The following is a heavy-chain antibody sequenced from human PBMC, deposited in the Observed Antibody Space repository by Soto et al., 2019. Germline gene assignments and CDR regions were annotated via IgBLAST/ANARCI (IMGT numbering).Heavy chain of an antibody. CDR2: INAGNGNT. D-gene: IGHD2-15*01. J-gene: IGHJ6*02. Sequence: GASVKVSCKASGYTFTSYAMHWVRQAPGQRLEWMGWINAGNGNTKYSQKFQGRVTITRDTSASTAYMELSSLRSEDTAVYYCARSNCSGGSCYSFYGMDVCGQGPTVTVSS. CDR1: GYTFTSYA. CDR3: ARSNCSGGSCYSFYGMDV. V-gene: IGHV1-3*01.